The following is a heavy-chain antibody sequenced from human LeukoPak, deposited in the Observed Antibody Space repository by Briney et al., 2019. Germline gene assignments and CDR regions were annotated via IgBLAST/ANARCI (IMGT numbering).Heavy chain of an antibody. D-gene: IGHD3-22*01. Sequence: QPGGSLRLCCAASGFSFSSYAMTWVRQAPGKGPEWVSGISGSGDRTYYTDSVKGRFTISRDNSKNTLDLQMNGLRAEDTAVYFCAKRDNNDYYTGLHVFDIWGQGTMVTVSS. J-gene: IGHJ3*02. CDR3: AKRDNNDYYTGLHVFDI. CDR1: GFSFSSYA. V-gene: IGHV3-23*01. CDR2: ISGSGDRT.